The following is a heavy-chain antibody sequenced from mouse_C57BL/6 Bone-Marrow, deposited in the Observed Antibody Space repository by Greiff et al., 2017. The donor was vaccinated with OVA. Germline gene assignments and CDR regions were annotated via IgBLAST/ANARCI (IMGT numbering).Heavy chain of an antibody. J-gene: IGHJ2*01. CDR3: SRWGYYYGRLVF. CDR2: IDPETGGT. V-gene: IGHV1-15*01. D-gene: IGHD1-1*01. Sequence: VQLQQSGAELVRPGASVTLSCKASGYTFTDYEMHWVKQTPVHGLEWIGAIDPETGGTAYNQKFKGKAILTADKSSSTAYMELRSLTSYDSAVYYCSRWGYYYGRLVFWGQGTTLTVSS. CDR1: GYTFTDYE.